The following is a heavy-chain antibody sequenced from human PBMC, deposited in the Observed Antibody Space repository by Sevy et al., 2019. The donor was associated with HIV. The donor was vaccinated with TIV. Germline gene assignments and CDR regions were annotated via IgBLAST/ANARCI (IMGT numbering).Heavy chain of an antibody. CDR2: IRGSGGSS. V-gene: IGHV3-23*01. D-gene: IGHD1-26*01. Sequence: GGSLRLSCAASGFAFSSYAMSWVRQAPGKGLEWVSAIRGSGGSSYYADSVKGRFTISRDNSKNLLYLQMNSLRAEDTAVYYCAISPPGGSTSPSFDCWGQGTLVTVSS. J-gene: IGHJ4*02. CDR1: GFAFSSYA. CDR3: AISPPGGSTSPSFDC.